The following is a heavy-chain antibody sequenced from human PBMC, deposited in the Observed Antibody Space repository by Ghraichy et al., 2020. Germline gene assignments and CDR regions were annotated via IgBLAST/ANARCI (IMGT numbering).Heavy chain of an antibody. V-gene: IGHV4-38-2*01. CDR3: ARVEWLGRAGMDV. D-gene: IGHD6-19*01. Sequence: SQTLSLTCAVSGYSISSGYYWGWIRQPPGKGLEWIGSIYHSGSTYYNPSLKSRVTISVDTSKNQFSLKLSSVTAADTAVYYCARVEWLGRAGMDVWGQGTTVTVSS. CDR1: GYSISSGYY. CDR2: IYHSGST. J-gene: IGHJ6*02.